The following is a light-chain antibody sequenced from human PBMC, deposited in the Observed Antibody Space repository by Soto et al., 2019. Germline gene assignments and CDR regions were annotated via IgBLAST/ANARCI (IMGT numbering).Light chain of an antibody. CDR3: QQYNNWPST. Sequence: EIVMTQSPATLSVSPGERATLSCRASQTVSSNLAWHQQKPGQAPRLLIYGASTRATGTPARFSGSGSGTEFTLTISSLQSEDFAVYFCQQYNNWPSTFGGGTKVEIK. CDR2: GAS. V-gene: IGKV3-15*01. CDR1: QTVSSN. J-gene: IGKJ4*01.